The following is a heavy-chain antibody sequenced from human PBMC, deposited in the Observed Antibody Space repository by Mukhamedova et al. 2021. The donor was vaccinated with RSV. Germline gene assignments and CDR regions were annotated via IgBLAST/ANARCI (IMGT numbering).Heavy chain of an antibody. Sequence: VKGRFTISRDNAKNSLYLQMISLRAEDTALYYCTRSKWLPLDYWDQGTLVTVSS. D-gene: IGHD3-22*01. V-gene: IGHV3-9*01. J-gene: IGHJ4*02. CDR3: TRSKWLPLDY.